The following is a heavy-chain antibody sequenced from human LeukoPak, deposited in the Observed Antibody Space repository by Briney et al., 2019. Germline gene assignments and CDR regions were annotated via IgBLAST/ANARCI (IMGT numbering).Heavy chain of an antibody. CDR1: GFTLSSYA. D-gene: IGHD6-19*01. Sequence: GGSLRLSCAASGFTLSSYAMSWVRQAPGKGLEWVSAISGSGGSTYYADSVKGRFTISRDNSKNTLYLQMNSLRAEDTAVYYCAKDQGDSSGWYGHYYYYGMDVWGQGTTVTVSS. CDR2: ISGSGGST. V-gene: IGHV3-23*01. CDR3: AKDQGDSSGWYGHYYYYGMDV. J-gene: IGHJ6*02.